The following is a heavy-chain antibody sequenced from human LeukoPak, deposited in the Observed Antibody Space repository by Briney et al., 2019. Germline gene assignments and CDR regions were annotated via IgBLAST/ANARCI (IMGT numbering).Heavy chain of an antibody. CDR3: ARYSRVRGTFDY. CDR2: VNPNSGNT. Sequence: ASVKVSCKASGYTFTSYDINWVRQATGQGLEWMGWVNPNSGNTGYAQKFQGRVTMTRNTSISTAYMELSSLRSEDTAVYYCARYSRVRGTFDYWGQGTLVTVSS. D-gene: IGHD3-10*01. V-gene: IGHV1-8*01. J-gene: IGHJ4*02. CDR1: GYTFTSYD.